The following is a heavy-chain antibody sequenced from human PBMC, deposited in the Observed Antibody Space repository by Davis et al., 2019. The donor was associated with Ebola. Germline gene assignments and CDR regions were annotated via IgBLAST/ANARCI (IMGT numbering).Heavy chain of an antibody. CDR2: IYDTGST. Sequence: SETLSLTCAVFGGSLSENFCSWTRQPPKKGLESIGEIYDTGSTIYNPSLESRVTISLDTSKNQFSLKLSSVTAADTAVYYCARGRYSYGYFDYWGQGTLVTVSP. CDR3: ARGRYSYGYFDY. V-gene: IGHV4-34*01. D-gene: IGHD5-18*01. CDR1: GGSLSENF. J-gene: IGHJ4*02.